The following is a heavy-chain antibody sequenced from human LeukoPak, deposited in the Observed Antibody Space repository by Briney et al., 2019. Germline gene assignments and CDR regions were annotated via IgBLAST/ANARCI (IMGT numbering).Heavy chain of an antibody. D-gene: IGHD3-22*01. CDR3: AKAAMTMIVVVTPNWFDP. Sequence: GGSLRLSCAASGFTFSSNAMSWVRHAPGEGLEWVSAISGSGGSTYYADSVKGRFTISRDNSKNTLYLQMNSLRAEDTAVYYCAKAAMTMIVVVTPNWFDPWGQGTLVTVSS. CDR1: GFTFSSNA. J-gene: IGHJ5*02. CDR2: ISGSGGST. V-gene: IGHV3-23*01.